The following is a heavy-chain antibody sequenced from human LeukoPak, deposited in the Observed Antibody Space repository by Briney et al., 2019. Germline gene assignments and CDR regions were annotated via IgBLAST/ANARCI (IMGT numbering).Heavy chain of an antibody. CDR1: GYTFTRYY. CDR3: ARVMVRYYGMDV. J-gene: IGHJ6*02. D-gene: IGHD2-8*01. Sequence: ASVTVSCKASGYTFTRYYMHWVRQAPGQGLEWMGIINPSGGSTSYAQKFQGRVTMTRDTSTSTVYMELSSLRSDDTAVYYCARVMVRYYGMDVWGQGTTVTVSS. CDR2: INPSGGST. V-gene: IGHV1-46*01.